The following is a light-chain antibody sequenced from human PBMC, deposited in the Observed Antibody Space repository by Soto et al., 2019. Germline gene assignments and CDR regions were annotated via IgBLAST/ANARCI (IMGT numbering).Light chain of an antibody. CDR3: QQANRFPIT. Sequence: DIQMTQSPSFVSASVGDRVTVTCRASQDISSWLAWYQQKPGKAPKLLIYPTSTLGSGVPSRFSGSRSGTDSTLTISGLQPEDVATYYCQQANRFPITFGQGTRLEIK. V-gene: IGKV1-12*01. CDR1: QDISSW. J-gene: IGKJ5*01. CDR2: PTS.